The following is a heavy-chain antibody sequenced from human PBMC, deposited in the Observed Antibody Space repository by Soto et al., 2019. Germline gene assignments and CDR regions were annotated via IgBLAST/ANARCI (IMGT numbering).Heavy chain of an antibody. D-gene: IGHD2-2*01. CDR3: ARDLGYDLPYCSSTSCYARNFDY. Sequence: GGSLRLSCAASGFTFSSYSMNWVRQAPGKGLEWVSSISSSSSYIYYADSVKGRFTISRDNAKNSLYLQMNSLRAEDTAVYYCARDLGYDLPYCSSTSCYARNFDYWGQGTLVTVSS. V-gene: IGHV3-21*01. CDR1: GFTFSSYS. CDR2: ISSSSSYI. J-gene: IGHJ4*02.